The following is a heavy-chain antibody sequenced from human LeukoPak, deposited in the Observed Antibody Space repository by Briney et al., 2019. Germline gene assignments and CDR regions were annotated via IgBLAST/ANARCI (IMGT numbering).Heavy chain of an antibody. V-gene: IGHV4-39*07. Sequence: SETLSLTCTVSGGSISSSSYYWGWIRQPPGKGLDWIGSIYYSGSTYYNPSLKSRVTISVDTSKNQFSLKLSSVTAADTAVYYCARESMVRGVIAVPGFDYWGQGTLVTVSS. D-gene: IGHD3-10*01. J-gene: IGHJ4*02. CDR1: GGSISSSSYY. CDR3: ARESMVRGVIAVPGFDY. CDR2: IYYSGST.